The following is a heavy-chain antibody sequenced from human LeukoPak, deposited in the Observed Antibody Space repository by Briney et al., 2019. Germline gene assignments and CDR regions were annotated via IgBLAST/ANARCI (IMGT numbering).Heavy chain of an antibody. CDR1: GGTFSSYA. V-gene: IGHV1-69*05. CDR3: ARVRIEARNYFDY. CDR2: IIPIFGTA. J-gene: IGHJ4*02. D-gene: IGHD6-6*01. Sequence: SVKVSCKASGGTFSSYAISWVRQAPGQGLEWMGGIIPIFGTANYAQKFQGRVTITTDESTSTAYMELSSLKSEDTAVYYCARVRIEARNYFDYWGQGTLVTVSS.